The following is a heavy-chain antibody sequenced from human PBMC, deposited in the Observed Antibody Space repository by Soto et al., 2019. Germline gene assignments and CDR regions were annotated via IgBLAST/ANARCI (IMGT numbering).Heavy chain of an antibody. CDR3: ARGVAVAGEPGNWFDP. J-gene: IGHJ5*02. Sequence: VASVKVSCKASGYTFTSYGISWVRQAPGQWLEWMGWISAYNGNTNYAQKLQGRVTMTTDTSTSTAYMELRSLRSDDTAVYYCARGVAVAGEPGNWFDPWGQGTLVTVSS. CDR1: GYTFTSYG. D-gene: IGHD6-19*01. CDR2: ISAYNGNT. V-gene: IGHV1-18*04.